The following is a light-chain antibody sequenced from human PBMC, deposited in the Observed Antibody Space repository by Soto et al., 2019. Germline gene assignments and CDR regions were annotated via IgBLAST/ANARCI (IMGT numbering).Light chain of an antibody. J-gene: IGKJ5*01. CDR2: GAS. V-gene: IGKV3-20*01. CDR3: LQYGSSPPVT. Sequence: EIVLTQSPGTLSLSPGERATLSCRASQSVSSSYLAWYQQKPGQAPRLLIYGASGRATGIPDRFSGSGSGTDFTLTISRLEPEDFAVYYCLQYGSSPPVTFGQGTRLEIK. CDR1: QSVSSSY.